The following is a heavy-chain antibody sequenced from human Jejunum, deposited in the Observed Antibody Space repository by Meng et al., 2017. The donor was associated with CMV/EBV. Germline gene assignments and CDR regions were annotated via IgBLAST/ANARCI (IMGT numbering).Heavy chain of an antibody. CDR1: GAPISSRSW. Sequence: QVQLQGPVPGLVKPSGTLPLTCPVSGAPISSRSWWSWVRQPPGKGLEWIGEIYHSGSTNYNPSLKSRVTISVDKSKNQFSLKLSSVTAADTAVYYCARVVTALWGYYFDYWGQGTLVTVAS. CDR2: IYHSGST. D-gene: IGHD2-21*02. V-gene: IGHV4-4*02. CDR3: ARVVTALWGYYFDY. J-gene: IGHJ4*02.